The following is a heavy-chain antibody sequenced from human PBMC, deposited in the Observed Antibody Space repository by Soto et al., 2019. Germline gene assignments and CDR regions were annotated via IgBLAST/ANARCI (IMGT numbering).Heavy chain of an antibody. J-gene: IGHJ6*02. Sequence: GGSLRLSCAASRFSFSNYAMSWFRQAPGKGLDWVSGISGSGDSRYYADSVKGRFAISRDNSKNTLYLQMNSLRVEDTAVYYCAKGTIFGVISSAMDVWGQGTTVTVSS. D-gene: IGHD3-3*01. V-gene: IGHV3-23*01. CDR3: AKGTIFGVISSAMDV. CDR1: RFSFSNYA. CDR2: ISGSGDSR.